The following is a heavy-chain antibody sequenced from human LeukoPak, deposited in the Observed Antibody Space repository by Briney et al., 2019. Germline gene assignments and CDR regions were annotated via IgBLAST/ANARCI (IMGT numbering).Heavy chain of an antibody. CDR1: GFTFSSYA. CDR2: ISYDGSNK. Sequence: GGSLRLSCAASGFTFSSYALHWVRQAPGKGLEWVAVISYDGSNKYYADSVKGRFTISRDNSKDTLYMQMNSLRAEDTAVYYCARGEGDIAVAGSNLDPGEFDYWGQGTLVTVSS. V-gene: IGHV3-30*04. J-gene: IGHJ4*02. CDR3: ARGEGDIAVAGSNLDPGEFDY. D-gene: IGHD6-19*01.